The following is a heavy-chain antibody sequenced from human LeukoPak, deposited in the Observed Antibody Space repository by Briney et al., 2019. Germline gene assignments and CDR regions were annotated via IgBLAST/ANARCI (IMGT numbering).Heavy chain of an antibody. D-gene: IGHD6-13*01. V-gene: IGHV4-59*01. J-gene: IGHJ4*02. CDR1: GGSISRYY. Sequence: SETLSLTCTVSGGSISRYYWSWIRQPPGKGLEWIGYSFFSGSTNYNPSLKSRVTISLDTSKNQFSLRLNSVTAADTAVYYCARAGLSSGWYGWGQGTLVTVSS. CDR3: ARAGLSSGWYG. CDR2: SFFSGST.